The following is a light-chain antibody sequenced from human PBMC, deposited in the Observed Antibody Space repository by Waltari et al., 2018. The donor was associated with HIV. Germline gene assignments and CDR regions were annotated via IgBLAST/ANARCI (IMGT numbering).Light chain of an antibody. J-gene: IGLJ3*02. CDR3: CSYADSSTLV. Sequence: QSALTQPASVSGSPGQSLTISCTGTSSDVGSYNLVSWYQQHPGKAPKLMIYEVSKRPSGVSNRFSGSKSGNTASLTISGLQAEDEADYYCCSYADSSTLVFGGGTKLTVL. V-gene: IGLV2-23*02. CDR1: SSDVGSYNL. CDR2: EVS.